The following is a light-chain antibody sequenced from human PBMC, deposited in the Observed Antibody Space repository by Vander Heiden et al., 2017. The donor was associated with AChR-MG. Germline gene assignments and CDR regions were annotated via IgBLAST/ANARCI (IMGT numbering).Light chain of an antibody. V-gene: IGKV1-33*01. J-gene: IGKJ1*01. CDR3: QQYDALPWT. Sequence: DIQMTQSPSSLSASLGDRVTITCQASQDISSYLNWYHQKPSKAPKLLIYDASNLETGVPSRFSGSGSATDFIFPISGLQPEDIGTYYCQQYDALPWTFGQGTKVEIK. CDR2: DAS. CDR1: QDISSY.